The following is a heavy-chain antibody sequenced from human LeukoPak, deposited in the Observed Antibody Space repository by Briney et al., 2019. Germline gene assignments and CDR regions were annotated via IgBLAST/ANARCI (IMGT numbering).Heavy chain of an antibody. J-gene: IGHJ5*02. V-gene: IGHV1-2*02. CDR1: GYTFTGYY. Sequence: EASVKVSCKASGYTFTGYYMHWVRQAPGQGLEWMGWMNPNSGGTNYAQKFQGRVTMTRDTSISTAYMELSRLRSDDTAVYYCARRTTVTNWFDPWGQGTLVTVSS. CDR3: ARRTTVTNWFDP. D-gene: IGHD4-11*01. CDR2: MNPNSGGT.